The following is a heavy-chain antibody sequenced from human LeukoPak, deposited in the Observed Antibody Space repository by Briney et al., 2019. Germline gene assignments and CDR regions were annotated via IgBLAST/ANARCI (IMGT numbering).Heavy chain of an antibody. Sequence: SETLSLTCTVSGGSINSYYWSWIRQPPGKGLEWIGYIYYSGSTYYNPSLKSRVTISVDTSKNQFSLKLSSVTAADTAVYYCASESSNYYGSGARPDYWGQGTLVTVSS. J-gene: IGHJ4*02. D-gene: IGHD3-10*01. CDR2: IYYSGST. CDR1: GGSINSYY. CDR3: ASESSNYYGSGARPDY. V-gene: IGHV4-30-4*01.